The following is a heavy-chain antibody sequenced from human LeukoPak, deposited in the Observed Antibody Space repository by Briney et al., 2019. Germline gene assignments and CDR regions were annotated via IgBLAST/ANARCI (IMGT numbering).Heavy chain of an antibody. J-gene: IGHJ4*02. CDR2: IYYSGST. CDR1: GGSVSSGSYY. D-gene: IGHD5-24*01. Sequence: LETLSLTCTVSGGSVSSGSYYWSWIRQPPGKGLEWIGYIYYSGSTNYNPSLKSRVTISVDTSKNQFSLKLSSVTAADTAVYYCARSFWRRDRSFDYWGQGTLVTVSS. V-gene: IGHV4-61*01. CDR3: ARSFWRRDRSFDY.